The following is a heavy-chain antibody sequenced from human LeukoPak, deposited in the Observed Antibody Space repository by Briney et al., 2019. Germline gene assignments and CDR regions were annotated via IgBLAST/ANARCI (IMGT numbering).Heavy chain of an antibody. CDR1: GHTFTYRY. Sequence: SVKVSCKASGHTFTYRYLHWVRQAPGQALEWMGWITPFNGNTNYAQKFQDRVTITRDRSMSTAYMELSSLRSEDTAIYYCATSDYYDSSGYYSPFDYWGQGTLVTVSS. CDR2: ITPFNGNT. D-gene: IGHD3-22*01. CDR3: ATSDYYDSSGYYSPFDY. V-gene: IGHV1-45*02. J-gene: IGHJ4*02.